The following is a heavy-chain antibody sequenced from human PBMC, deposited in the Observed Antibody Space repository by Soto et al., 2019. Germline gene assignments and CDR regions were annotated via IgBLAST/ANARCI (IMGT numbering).Heavy chain of an antibody. J-gene: IGHJ4*02. V-gene: IGHV4-34*01. CDR1: GGSFSGYY. CDR3: ARDKITGLFDY. CDR2: INHSGST. Sequence: SETLSLTCAVYGGSFSGYYWTWIRQPPGTGLEWIGEINHSGSTNYNPSLKRRVTISVDTSKNQFSLKLTSVTAADTAVYYCARDKITGLFDYWGQGTRVTVSS. D-gene: IGHD2-8*02.